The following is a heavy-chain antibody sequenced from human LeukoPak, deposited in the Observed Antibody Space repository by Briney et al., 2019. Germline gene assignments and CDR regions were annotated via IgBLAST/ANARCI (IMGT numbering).Heavy chain of an antibody. J-gene: IGHJ4*02. V-gene: IGHV3-23*01. CDR1: RFTLSGFA. D-gene: IGHD1-26*01. CDR3: AKTMGAIDHDY. Sequence: GGSLRLSCVASRFTLSGFAMSWVRQAPGKGLEWVSTIRDSGGTTYYADSVKGRFTISRDNSKNTLYLQMNSLRAEDTAIYYCAKTMGAIDHDYWGQGTLVTVSS. CDR2: IRDSGGTT.